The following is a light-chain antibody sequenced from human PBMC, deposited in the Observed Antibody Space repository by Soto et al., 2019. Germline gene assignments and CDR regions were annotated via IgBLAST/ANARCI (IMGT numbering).Light chain of an antibody. V-gene: IGKV3-15*01. CDR1: QSVVSN. Sequence: EIVMTQFPATLSVSPGERATLSCRASQSVVSNLAWYQHKPGQAPRLLIHGASTRATGLPDRFSGSGSGTDFPLTISRLYAEDFALYSCQQYNRWPLTFGQGTKLEVK. CDR3: QQYNRWPLT. CDR2: GAS. J-gene: IGKJ1*01.